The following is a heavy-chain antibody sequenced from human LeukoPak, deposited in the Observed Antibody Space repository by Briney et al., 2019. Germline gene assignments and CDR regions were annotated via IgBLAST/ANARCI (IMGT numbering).Heavy chain of an antibody. Sequence: GGSLRLSCAASGFTFSSYHINWVRQAPGKGLEWVAVISYDGSNKYYADSVKGRFTISRDNSKNTLYLQMNSLRAEDTAVYYCAKDRSNVDYYYGMDVWGQGTTVTVSS. CDR1: GFTFSSYH. J-gene: IGHJ6*02. CDR3: AKDRSNVDYYYGMDV. V-gene: IGHV3-30*18. CDR2: ISYDGSNK. D-gene: IGHD1-1*01.